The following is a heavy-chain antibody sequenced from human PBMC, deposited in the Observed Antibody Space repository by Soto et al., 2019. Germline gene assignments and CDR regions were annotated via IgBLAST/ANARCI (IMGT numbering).Heavy chain of an antibody. CDR1: GFTFSSYA. CDR2: ISGSGGST. Sequence: LRLSCAASGFTFSSYAMSWVRQAPGKGLEWVSAISGSGGSTYYADSVKGRYTISRDNSKNTLYLQMNSLRAEDTAVYYCAKDIHSGYDLDPWGQGTLVTVSS. CDR3: AKDIHSGYDLDP. J-gene: IGHJ5*02. D-gene: IGHD5-12*01. V-gene: IGHV3-23*01.